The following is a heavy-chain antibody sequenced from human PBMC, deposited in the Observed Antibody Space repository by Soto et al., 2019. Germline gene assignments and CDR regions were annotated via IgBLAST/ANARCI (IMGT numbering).Heavy chain of an antibody. Sequence: EVQLVESGGGLIQPGGSLTLSCAASGFTVSGNYITWVRQPPGKGLEWVSVIFSGDNTYYSDSVKGRFIISRDNSKNTVYLQMNRLRGDDTAVYFCATGLTLPVRPSFDTWGQGTLLTVSS. CDR2: IFSGDNT. CDR1: GFTVSGNY. V-gene: IGHV3-53*01. CDR3: ATGLTLPVRPSFDT. D-gene: IGHD2-21*02. J-gene: IGHJ5*02.